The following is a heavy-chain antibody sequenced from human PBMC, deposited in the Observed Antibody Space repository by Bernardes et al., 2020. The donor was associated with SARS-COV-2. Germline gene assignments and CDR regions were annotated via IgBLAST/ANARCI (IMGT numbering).Heavy chain of an antibody. J-gene: IGHJ6*02. D-gene: IGHD3-9*01. V-gene: IGHV4-59*08. CDR3: ARNLRYFDWLLSRSPGYYYYGMDV. Sequence: SETLSLTCTVSGGSISSYYWSWIRQPPGKGLEWIGYIYYSGSTNYNPSLKSRVTISVDTSKNQFSLKLSSVTAADTAVYYCARNLRYFDWLLSRSPGYYYYGMDVWGQGTTVTVSS. CDR1: GGSISSYY. CDR2: IYYSGST.